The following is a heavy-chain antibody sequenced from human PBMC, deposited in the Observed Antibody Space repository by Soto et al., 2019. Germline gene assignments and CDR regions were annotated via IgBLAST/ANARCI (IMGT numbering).Heavy chain of an antibody. Sequence: QVQLQQWGAGLLKPSETQSLTCAVYGGSFSGYYWSWIRQPPGKGLEWIGEINHSGSTNYNPSLKSRVTISVDTSKNQFSLKLSSVTAADTAVYYCARRRVRVPFDYWGQGTLVTVSS. CDR3: ARRRVRVPFDY. D-gene: IGHD1-1*01. CDR1: GGSFSGYY. CDR2: INHSGST. J-gene: IGHJ4*02. V-gene: IGHV4-34*01.